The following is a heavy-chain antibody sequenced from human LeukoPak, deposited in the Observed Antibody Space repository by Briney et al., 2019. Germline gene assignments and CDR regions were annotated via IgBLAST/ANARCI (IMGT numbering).Heavy chain of an antibody. CDR3: AKGPYCSGGSCDPYNWFDP. CDR1: GFTFSSYA. D-gene: IGHD2-15*01. J-gene: IGHJ5*02. V-gene: IGHV3-23*01. Sequence: PGGSLRLSCAASGFTFSSYAMSGVRQAPGKGLEWVSAISGSGGSTYYADSVKGRFTISRDNSKNTLYLQMNSLRAEDTAVYYCAKGPYCSGGSCDPYNWFDPWGQGTLVTVSS. CDR2: ISGSGGST.